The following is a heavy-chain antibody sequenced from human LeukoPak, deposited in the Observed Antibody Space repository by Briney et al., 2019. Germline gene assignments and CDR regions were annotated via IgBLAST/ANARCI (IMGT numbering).Heavy chain of an antibody. CDR1: GFTFSDYY. CDR2: ISSSGSNI. CDR3: ARQTIVVLTRDDH. Sequence: GGSLRLSCVASGFTFSDYYMSWIRQAPGKGLEWVSYISSSGSNIYYADSVKGRFTISRDNAKNSLYLQLNSLRAEDTAVYYCARQTIVVLTRDDHWRQGTLVTVSS. D-gene: IGHD3-22*01. V-gene: IGHV3-11*01. J-gene: IGHJ4*02.